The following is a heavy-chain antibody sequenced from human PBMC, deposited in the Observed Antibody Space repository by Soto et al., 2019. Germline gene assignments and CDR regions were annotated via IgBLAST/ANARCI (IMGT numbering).Heavy chain of an antibody. CDR2: ISPYTGNT. CDR1: GYIFVNYG. V-gene: IGHV1-18*01. J-gene: IGHJ6*02. CDR3: VMVDNYVTPTPQDV. Sequence: QVQLVQSGDEVKKPGASVKVSCKASGYIFVNYGIAWVRQAPGQGLEWMGWISPYTGNTHSATKVQGRLTMTTDTSTSTAYMELGSLPSDDTAVYYCVMVDNYVTPTPQDVWGQGTTVTVSS. D-gene: IGHD3-16*01.